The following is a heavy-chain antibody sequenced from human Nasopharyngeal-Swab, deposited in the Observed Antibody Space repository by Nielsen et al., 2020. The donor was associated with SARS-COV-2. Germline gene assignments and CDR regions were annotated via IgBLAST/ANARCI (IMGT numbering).Heavy chain of an antibody. V-gene: IGHV4-39*01. J-gene: IGHJ6*02. CDR1: GGSISSSSYY. CDR3: ARRSYYYGMDV. CDR2: IYYSGST. Sequence: GSLRLSCTVSGGSISSSSYYWGWIRQPPGKGLEWIGSIYYSGSTYYNPSLKSRVTISVDTSKNQFSLKLSSVTAADTAVYYCARRSYYYGMDVWGQGTTVTVSS.